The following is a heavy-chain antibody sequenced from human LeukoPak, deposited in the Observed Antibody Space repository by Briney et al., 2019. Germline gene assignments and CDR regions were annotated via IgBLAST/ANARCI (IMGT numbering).Heavy chain of an antibody. CDR3: ARDRGYDYVWGSYNYFDY. D-gene: IGHD3-16*01. Sequence: SVKVSCKASGGTFSSYAISWVRQAPGQGLEWMGRIIPIFGTANYAQKFQGRVTITTDESTSTAYMELSSLRSEDTAVYYCARDRGYDYVWGSYNYFDYWGQGTLVTVPS. V-gene: IGHV1-69*05. CDR2: IIPIFGTA. J-gene: IGHJ4*02. CDR1: GGTFSSYA.